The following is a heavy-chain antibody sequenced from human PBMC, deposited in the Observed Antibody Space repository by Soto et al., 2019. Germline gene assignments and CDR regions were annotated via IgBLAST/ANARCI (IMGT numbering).Heavy chain of an antibody. CDR1: GGTFSSYA. CDR2: IIPIFGTA. CDR3: ARAAIRLGELSFSYYYYGMDV. J-gene: IGHJ6*02. D-gene: IGHD3-16*02. V-gene: IGHV1-69*12. Sequence: QVQLVQSGAEVKKPGSSVKVSCKASGGTFSSYAISWVRQAPGQGLEWMGGIIPIFGTANYAQKFQGRVTITADESTSTAYMELSSLRSEDTAVYYCARAAIRLGELSFSYYYYGMDVWGQGTTVTVSS.